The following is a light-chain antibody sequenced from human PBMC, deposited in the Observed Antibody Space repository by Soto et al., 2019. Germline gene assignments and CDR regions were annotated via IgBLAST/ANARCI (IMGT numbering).Light chain of an antibody. CDR1: QSVRNY. J-gene: IGKJ5*01. CDR2: AAS. V-gene: IGKV1-39*01. CDR3: QQADTFPIT. Sequence: DIQMTQSPASLSASVGDRVTITCRASQSVRNYLNWYQQKPGKAPKLLIYAASSLQSGVPSRFSGSGFGTDFTLTISSLQPEDSAIYYCQQADTFPITFGQGTRLEIK.